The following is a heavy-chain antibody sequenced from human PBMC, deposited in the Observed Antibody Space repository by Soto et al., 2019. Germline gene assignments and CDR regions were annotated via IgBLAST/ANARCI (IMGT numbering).Heavy chain of an antibody. Sequence: ASVKVSCKTSGYTFTSYGITWVRQAPGQGLEWMGWITTDKGKTTYAQKFQGIVTMTTDISTSTAYMELRSLRSDDTAVYYCATRSPAFDYWGQGTLVTVSS. CDR2: ITTDKGKT. CDR3: ATRSPAFDY. V-gene: IGHV1-18*01. CDR1: GYTFTSYG. J-gene: IGHJ4*02.